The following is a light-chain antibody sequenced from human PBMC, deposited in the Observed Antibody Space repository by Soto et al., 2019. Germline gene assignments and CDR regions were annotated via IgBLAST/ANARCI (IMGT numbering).Light chain of an antibody. Sequence: QPVLTQSSSASASLGSSVKLTCTLSSGHISYIIEWHQQQPGKAPRYLVKVETSGSYNKGSGVPDRFSGSSSGTDRYLTISNLQSEDEADYYCETWDSDTRVFGGGTKVTVL. J-gene: IGLJ3*02. V-gene: IGLV4-60*03. CDR1: SGHISYI. CDR3: ETWDSDTRV. CDR2: VETSGSY.